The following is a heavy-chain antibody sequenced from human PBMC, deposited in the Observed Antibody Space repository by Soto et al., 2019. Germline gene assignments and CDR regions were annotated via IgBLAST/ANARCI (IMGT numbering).Heavy chain of an antibody. Sequence: PGGSLRLSCAASAISFNTYGVTWVRQAPGKGLGWVSTVTVTGGSTYYADSMKGRFTISRDRSNYTLSLLLNSTRGEDTGLYYSAGQLSAEGWFDPWGQGTLVTVSS. V-gene: IGHV3-23*01. CDR3: AGQLSAEGWFDP. CDR1: AISFNTYG. J-gene: IGHJ5*02. CDR2: VTVTGGST. D-gene: IGHD1-1*01.